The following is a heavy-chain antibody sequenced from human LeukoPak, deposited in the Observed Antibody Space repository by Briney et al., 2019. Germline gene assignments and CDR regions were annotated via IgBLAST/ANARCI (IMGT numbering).Heavy chain of an antibody. CDR2: IYSGGST. J-gene: IGHJ6*02. D-gene: IGHD1-26*01. CDR3: ARDRAGSLIGGGYYYYGMDV. Sequence: GGSLTLSCAASGFTVSSNYMSWVRQAPGKGLEGVSVIYSGGSTYYADSVKGRFTISRHNSKNTLYLQRNSLRAEATAVYYCARDRAGSLIGGGYYYYGMDVWGQGTTVTVSS. V-gene: IGHV3-53*04. CDR1: GFTVSSNY.